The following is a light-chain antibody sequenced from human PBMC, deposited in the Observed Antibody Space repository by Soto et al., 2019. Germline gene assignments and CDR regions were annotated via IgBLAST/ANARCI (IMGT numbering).Light chain of an antibody. Sequence: EIVLTQSPATLSLSPGERATLSCRASQSVSSYLAWYQQKRGQAPKLLIYDASNSATGIPARFSGSGSGTYFTLTISSLEPDDFAVYYCQQRSNWPLTFGGGTKVEIK. CDR3: QQRSNWPLT. CDR2: DAS. CDR1: QSVSSY. J-gene: IGKJ4*01. V-gene: IGKV3-11*01.